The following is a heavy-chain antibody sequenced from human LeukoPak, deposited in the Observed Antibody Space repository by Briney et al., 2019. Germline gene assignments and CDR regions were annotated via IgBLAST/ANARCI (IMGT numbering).Heavy chain of an antibody. V-gene: IGHV3-30*18. CDR2: ISYDGSNK. Sequence: PGGSLRLSRAASGFTFSSYGMHWVRQAPGKGLEWVAVISYDGSNKYYADSVKGRFTISRDNSKNTLYLQMNSLRAEDTAVYYCANPYGDYVGYWGQGTLVTVSS. CDR3: ANPYGDYVGY. J-gene: IGHJ4*02. D-gene: IGHD4-17*01. CDR1: GFTFSSYG.